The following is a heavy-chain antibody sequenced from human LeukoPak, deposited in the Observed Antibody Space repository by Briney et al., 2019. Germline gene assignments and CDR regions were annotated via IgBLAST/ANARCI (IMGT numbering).Heavy chain of an antibody. Sequence: GGSLRLSCAASTFTFSSYWMSWVRQAPGKGLEWVATIKDDGSEKFYVDSVSGRFTISRDNAKNSLYLQMNSLRAEDTAVYYCARRGTDQNWFDPWGQGTLVTVSS. CDR1: TFTFSSYW. J-gene: IGHJ5*02. V-gene: IGHV3-7*01. CDR2: IKDDGSEK. D-gene: IGHD3-16*01. CDR3: ARRGTDQNWFDP.